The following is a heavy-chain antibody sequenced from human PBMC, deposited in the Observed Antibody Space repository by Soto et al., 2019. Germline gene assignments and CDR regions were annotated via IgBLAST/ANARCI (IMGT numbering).Heavy chain of an antibody. J-gene: IGHJ4*02. CDR2: ISYDGSNK. Sequence: PGGSLRLSCAASGFTFSSYGMHWVRQAPGKGLEWVAVISYDGSNKYYADSVKGRFTISRDNSKNTLYLQMNSLRAEDTAVYYCAKFQTAGSSNFDYWGQGTLVTVSS. D-gene: IGHD3-10*01. V-gene: IGHV3-30*18. CDR1: GFTFSSYG. CDR3: AKFQTAGSSNFDY.